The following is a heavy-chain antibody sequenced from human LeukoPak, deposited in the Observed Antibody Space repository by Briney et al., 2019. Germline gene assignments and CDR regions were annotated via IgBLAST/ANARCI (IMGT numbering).Heavy chain of an antibody. V-gene: IGHV4-59*01. CDR2: IYYSGTT. D-gene: IGHD6-13*01. J-gene: IGHJ6*03. CDR3: ARGYTRTWPYYHYMDV. Sequence: PSETLSLTCTVSDVSISSYYWSWIRQPPGKGLEWIGYIYYSGTTNYNPSLKSRVSISVDTSKNQFSLKLRSVTAADTAVYYCARGYTRTWPYYHYMDVWGKGTSVTVS. CDR1: DVSISSYY.